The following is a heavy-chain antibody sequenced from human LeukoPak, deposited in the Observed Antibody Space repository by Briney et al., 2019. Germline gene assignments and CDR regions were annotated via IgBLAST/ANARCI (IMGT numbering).Heavy chain of an antibody. CDR1: GGSFSGYY. J-gene: IGHJ4*02. V-gene: IGHV4-34*01. CDR3: ARGYSYACDY. CDR2: ISHSGST. D-gene: IGHD5-18*01. Sequence: SETLSLTCAVYGGSFSGYYWSWIRQPPGKGLEWIGEISHSGSTYYNPSLKSRVTISVVTSRNHSSLKLTSVTAADTAVYYCARGYSYACDYWGQGTLVTVSS.